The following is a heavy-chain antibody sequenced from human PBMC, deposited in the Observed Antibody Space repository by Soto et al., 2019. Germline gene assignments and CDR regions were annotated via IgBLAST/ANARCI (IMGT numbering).Heavy chain of an antibody. Sequence: PGGSLRLSCAASGFTFSSYGMHWVRQAPGKGLEWVAVISYDGSNKYYADSVKGRFTISRDNSKNTLYLQMNSLRAEDTAVYYCAKHPSGPLTAVGFDYWGQGTLVTVSS. CDR3: AKHPSGPLTAVGFDY. D-gene: IGHD6-19*01. J-gene: IGHJ4*02. CDR2: ISYDGSNK. CDR1: GFTFSSYG. V-gene: IGHV3-30*18.